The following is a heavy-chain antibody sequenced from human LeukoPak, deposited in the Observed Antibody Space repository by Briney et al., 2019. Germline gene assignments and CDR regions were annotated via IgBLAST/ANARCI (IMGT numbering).Heavy chain of an antibody. CDR2: IYGDGRT. CDR1: GFTVSGNY. J-gene: IGHJ5*02. D-gene: IGHD1-26*01. Sequence: GGSLRLSCAASGFTVSGNYLNWVRQAPGKGLEWVSVIYGDGRTYYADSVKDRFTISRDNSKNTLSLQMNSLRAEDTAVYYCARGFAGSYWGGWFDPWGQGTLVAVSS. CDR3: ARGFAGSYWGGWFDP. V-gene: IGHV3-53*01.